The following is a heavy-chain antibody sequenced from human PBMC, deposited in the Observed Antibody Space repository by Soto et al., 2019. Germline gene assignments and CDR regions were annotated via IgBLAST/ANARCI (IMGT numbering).Heavy chain of an antibody. CDR3: ARDRGITGSSAPFDY. CDR2: IIPIFGTA. V-gene: IGHV1-69*13. CDR1: GGTFSSYA. J-gene: IGHJ4*02. Sequence: GASVKVSCKASGGTFSSYAISWVRQAPGQGLEWMGGIIPIFGTANYAQKFQGRVTITADESTSTAYMELSSLRSEDTAVYYCARDRGITGSSAPFDYWGRGTLVTVSS. D-gene: IGHD1-20*01.